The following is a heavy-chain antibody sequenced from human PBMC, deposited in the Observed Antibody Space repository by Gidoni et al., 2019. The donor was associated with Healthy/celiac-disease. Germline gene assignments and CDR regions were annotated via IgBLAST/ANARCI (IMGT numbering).Heavy chain of an antibody. CDR1: GFTFSSYA. CDR2: ISGSGGST. V-gene: IGHV3-23*01. J-gene: IGHJ3*02. Sequence: EVQLLESGGGLVQPGGSLRLSCAASGFTFSSYAMSWVRQAPGKGLEWVSAISGSGGSTYYADSVKGRFTISRDNSKNTLYLQMNSLRAEDTAVYYCAGGYCSGGSCEEDDAFDIWGQGTMVTVSS. D-gene: IGHD2-15*01. CDR3: AGGYCSGGSCEEDDAFDI.